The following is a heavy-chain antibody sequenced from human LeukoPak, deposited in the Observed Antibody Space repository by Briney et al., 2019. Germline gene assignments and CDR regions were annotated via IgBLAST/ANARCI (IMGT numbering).Heavy chain of an antibody. CDR1: GGSINGYH. CDR2: VYYIGNT. V-gene: IGHV4-59*01. D-gene: IGHD1-1*01. Sequence: SETLSLTCTVSGGSINGYHWSWIRQPPGKGLEWIGYVYYIGNTNYNPSLRSRVSMSVDTSKNQFSLQLTSVTTADTAVYYCARYTHTSGRYFDFWGRSIMVTVSS. J-gene: IGHJ2*01. CDR3: ARYTHTSGRYFDF.